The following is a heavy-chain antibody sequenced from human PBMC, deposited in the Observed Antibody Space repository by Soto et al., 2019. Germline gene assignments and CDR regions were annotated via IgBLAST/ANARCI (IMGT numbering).Heavy chain of an antibody. J-gene: IGHJ6*02. D-gene: IGHD3-10*01. CDR2: ISYDGSNK. Sequence: QEQLVESGGGVVQPGRSLRLSCEGSGYTFSSNAMHWVRQAPGKGLEWVAVISYDGSNKYYTDSVKGRFTISRDNSKNTLYLQMNSLRLEDTAVYRWARVRGGDYYYYYAMDVWGQGTTVTVSS. CDR1: GYTFSSNA. CDR3: ARVRGGDYYYYYAMDV. V-gene: IGHV3-30-3*01.